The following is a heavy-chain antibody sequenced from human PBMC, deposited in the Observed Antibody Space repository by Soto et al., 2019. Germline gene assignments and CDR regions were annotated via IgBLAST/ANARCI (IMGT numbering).Heavy chain of an antibody. V-gene: IGHV4-59*08. Sequence: PSETLSLTCTVSGGSISSYYWSWIRQPPGRGLEWIGYIYYSGSTNYNPSLKSRVTISVDTSKNQFSLKLSSVTAADTAVYYCARRYGDYFDFWGQGTLVTVS. D-gene: IGHD4-17*01. J-gene: IGHJ4*02. CDR2: IYYSGST. CDR3: ARRYGDYFDF. CDR1: GGSISSYY.